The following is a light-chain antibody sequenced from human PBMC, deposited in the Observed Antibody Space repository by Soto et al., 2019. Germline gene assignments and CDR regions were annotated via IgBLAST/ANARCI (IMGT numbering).Light chain of an antibody. CDR1: SSDVGGYNY. J-gene: IGLJ2*01. V-gene: IGLV2-8*01. Sequence: QSALTQPPSASGSPGQSVTISCTGSSSDVGGYNYVSWYQQHPGKAPKLMIYEVSKRPSGVPDRLSGSKSGNTASLTVSGRQAENEAHYYCSSYGGSNTVVFGRGTKLTV. CDR2: EVS. CDR3: SSYGGSNTVV.